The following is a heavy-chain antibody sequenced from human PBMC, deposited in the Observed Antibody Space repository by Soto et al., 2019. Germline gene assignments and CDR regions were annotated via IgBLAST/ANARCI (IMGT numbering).Heavy chain of an antibody. CDR1: GFAFSNYA. D-gene: IGHD2-21*02. CDR3: ARAEVTAVFGF. J-gene: IGHJ4*02. V-gene: IGHV3-23*01. Sequence: EEQLLESGGALVVPGGSLRLSCAASGFAFSNYAMTWVRQAPGKGLEWVSSIRGNGDRTYYAESVKGRFTISRDNSKSTLFLQMNSLRADDTAVYFCARAEVTAVFGFWGQGTQVTVSS. CDR2: IRGNGDRT.